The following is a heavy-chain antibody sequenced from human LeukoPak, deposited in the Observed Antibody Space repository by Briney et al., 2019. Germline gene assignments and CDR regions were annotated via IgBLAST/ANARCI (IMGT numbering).Heavy chain of an antibody. CDR2: IYSGDST. J-gene: IGHJ4*02. CDR3: ARLSWELGSDY. Sequence: GGSLRLSCAAFGFTVSGNYMSWLRQAPGKGLEWVSVIYSGDSTYYIDSVKGRFTISRDNSKDTVYLQMNSLRAEDTAVYYCARLSWELGSDYWGQGTLVTVSS. CDR1: GFTVSGNY. V-gene: IGHV3-53*01. D-gene: IGHD1-26*01.